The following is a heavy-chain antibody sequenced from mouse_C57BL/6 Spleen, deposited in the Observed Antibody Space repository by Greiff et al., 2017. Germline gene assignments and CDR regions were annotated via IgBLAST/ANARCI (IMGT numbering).Heavy chain of an antibody. J-gene: IGHJ4*01. Sequence: DVQLVESEAGLVQPGSSMKLSCTASGFTFSDYYMAWVRQVPEKGLEWVANINYDGSSTYYLDSLKSRFIITRDNANNILSLQMSSLKSEDTATYYCASERDCLYAMDYWGQGTSGTVSS. CDR3: ASERDCLYAMDY. V-gene: IGHV5-16*01. CDR1: GFTFSDYY. CDR2: INYDGSST.